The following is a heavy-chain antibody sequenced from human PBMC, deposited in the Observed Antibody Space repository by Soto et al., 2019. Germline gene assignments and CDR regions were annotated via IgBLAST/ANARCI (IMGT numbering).Heavy chain of an antibody. CDR1: GGSVGSGEYY. D-gene: IGHD5-18*01. CDR3: ARDVAHGYTENV. CDR2: IYDSGIT. Sequence: QVQLQESGPGPVKPSQTLSLACTVSGGSVGSGEYYYSWIRQPPGKGLEWIGYIYDSGITNYTPSLKGRVTMSLDRSNNQVSLRLSSVTPADTAVYFWARDVAHGYTENVWGQGAMVTVAS. J-gene: IGHJ3*01. V-gene: IGHV4-30-4*01.